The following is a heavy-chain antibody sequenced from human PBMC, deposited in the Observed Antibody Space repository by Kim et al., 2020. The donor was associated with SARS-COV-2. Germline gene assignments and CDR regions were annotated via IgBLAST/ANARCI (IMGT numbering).Heavy chain of an antibody. CDR2: IYHSGST. CDR3: ARAYNIRYFDWSPFDP. J-gene: IGHJ5*02. V-gene: IGHV4-4*02. D-gene: IGHD3-9*01. CDR1: GGSISSSNW. Sequence: SETLSLTCAVSGGSISSSNWWSWVRQPPGKGLEWIGEIYHSGSTNYNPSLKSRVTISVDKSKNQFSLKLSSVTAADTAVYYCARAYNIRYFDWSPFDPWGQGTLVTVSS.